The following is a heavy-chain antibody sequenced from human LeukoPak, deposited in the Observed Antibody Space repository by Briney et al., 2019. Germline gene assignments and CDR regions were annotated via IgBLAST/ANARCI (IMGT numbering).Heavy chain of an antibody. Sequence: GRSLRLSCAASGFTFSSYGMHWVRQAPGKGLEWVAFIWYDGNNKYYADSVKGRFTISRDSFKNTLYLQMNSLRAEDTAVYYCARGSGTIFGVVGGDYYYYMDVWGKGTTVTVSS. CDR3: ARGSGTIFGVVGGDYYYYMDV. J-gene: IGHJ6*03. D-gene: IGHD3-3*01. CDR2: IWYDGNNK. V-gene: IGHV3-33*01. CDR1: GFTFSSYG.